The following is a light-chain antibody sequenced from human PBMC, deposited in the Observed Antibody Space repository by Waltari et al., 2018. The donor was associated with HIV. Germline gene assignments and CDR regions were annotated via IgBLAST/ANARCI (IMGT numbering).Light chain of an antibody. CDR3: SSYAGGRGGV. CDR2: EVT. Sequence: QSALTQPASVSGSPGQSITISCTGISSGSGGYNYVSWYKQPPGKAPKLMIYEVTKRPSGVPARFSGSKSCNTASLTVSGLQAEDEADYYCSSYAGGRGGVFGTGTTVTVL. V-gene: IGLV2-8*01. CDR1: SSGSGGYNY. J-gene: IGLJ1*01.